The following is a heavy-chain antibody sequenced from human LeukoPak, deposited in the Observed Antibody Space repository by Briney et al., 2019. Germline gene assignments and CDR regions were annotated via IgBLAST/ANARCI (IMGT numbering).Heavy chain of an antibody. CDR1: GFTFSSYW. Sequence: GGSLRLSCAASGFTFSSYWMYWVRQAPGKGLVWVSRINSDGSSTSYADSVKGRFTISRDNAKKSPYLQLNGLRAEDTAVYYCARGRGYCSSTSCPLDRDAFDIWGQGTMVTVSS. J-gene: IGHJ3*02. CDR2: INSDGSST. CDR3: ARGRGYCSSTSCPLDRDAFDI. V-gene: IGHV3-74*01. D-gene: IGHD2-2*01.